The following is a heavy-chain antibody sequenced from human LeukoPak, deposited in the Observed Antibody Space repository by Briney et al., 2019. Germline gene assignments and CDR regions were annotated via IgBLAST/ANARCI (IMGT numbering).Heavy chain of an antibody. D-gene: IGHD2-15*01. CDR3: AKEGGDCSGISCDPGAGFDP. V-gene: IGHV3-30*02. CDR2: IRYDGSNK. CDR1: GFTFSSYG. Sequence: GGSLRLSCAASGFTFSSYGMHWVRQAPGKGLEWVAFIRYDGSNKYYADSVKGRFTISRDNSKNTLYLQMNSLRAEDTAVYYCAKEGGDCSGISCDPGAGFDPWGQGALVTVSS. J-gene: IGHJ5*02.